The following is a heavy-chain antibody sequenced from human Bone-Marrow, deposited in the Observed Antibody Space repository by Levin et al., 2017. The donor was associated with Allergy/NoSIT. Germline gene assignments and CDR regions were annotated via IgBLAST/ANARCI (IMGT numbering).Heavy chain of an antibody. CDR3: ARSQRLAAMFT. CDR2: TTDKAEDFTT. Sequence: GESLKISCAVSEFTLSDHYMDWVRQAPGKGLEWVARTTDKAEDFTTVYAASVEGRFTISRDDSKNSLYLQMNSLKIEDTAVYFCARSQRLAAMFTWGQGTLVTVSS. J-gene: IGHJ5*02. D-gene: IGHD3-10*02. CDR1: EFTLSDHY. V-gene: IGHV3-72*01.